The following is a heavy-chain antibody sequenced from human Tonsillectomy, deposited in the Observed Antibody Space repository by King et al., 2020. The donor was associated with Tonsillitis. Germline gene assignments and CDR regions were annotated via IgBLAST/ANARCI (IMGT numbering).Heavy chain of an antibody. J-gene: IGHJ3*02. CDR1: GFTFSRYA. Sequence: VQLVESGGGLVQPGGSLRLSCAASGFTFSRYAMTWVRQAPGKGLEWVSGISGSGGRTFYADSVKGRFTISRDNSKNTLYLQMNRLRAEDTAVYFCVKDSIRWYEAGFDIWGQGTMVTVSS. CDR2: ISGSGGRT. CDR3: VKDSIRWYEAGFDI. V-gene: IGHV3-23*04. D-gene: IGHD6-13*01.